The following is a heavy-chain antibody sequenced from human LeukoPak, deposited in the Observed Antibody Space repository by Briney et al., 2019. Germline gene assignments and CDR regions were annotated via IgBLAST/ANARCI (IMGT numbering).Heavy chain of an antibody. Sequence: GGSLRLSCAASGFTFSNYAMNWVRQAPGKGLEWVSSISGSGDTTHYADSVKGRFTISRDNAQNTLYLQMNTLRAEDTALYYCAKQWVDCWGQGTLVTVSS. CDR2: ISGSGDTT. V-gene: IGHV3-23*01. J-gene: IGHJ4*02. CDR3: AKQWVDC. CDR1: GFTFSNYA. D-gene: IGHD1-26*01.